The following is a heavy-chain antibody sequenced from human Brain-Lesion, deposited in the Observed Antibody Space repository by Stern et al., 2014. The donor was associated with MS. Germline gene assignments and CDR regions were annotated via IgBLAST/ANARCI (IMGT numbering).Heavy chain of an antibody. CDR2: SDHSGST. D-gene: IGHD6-13*01. V-gene: IGHV4-4*02. CDR3: ARFPASRPHVFDS. Sequence: QVQLQESGPGLVKPSGTLSLTCAVSGGSISSSNWWNWVRQSPGKGLEWIWESDHSGSTIYNPSLKSRVTVSGDKSKNRFSLNLGVVPAADTAVYFCARFPASRPHVFDSWGQGTLVTVSS. J-gene: IGHJ4*02. CDR1: GGSISSSNW.